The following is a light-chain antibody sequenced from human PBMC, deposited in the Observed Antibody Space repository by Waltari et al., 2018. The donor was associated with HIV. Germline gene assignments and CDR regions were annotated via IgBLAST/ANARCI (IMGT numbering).Light chain of an antibody. V-gene: IGKV3-15*01. J-gene: IGKJ1*01. Sequence: EIVLTQSPATLSVFPGDRATPSRRASQSVSTKLAWYRQKPGQSPRLLIYDASTRATGIPARFSGSGSGTEFTLTISSLQSEDFALYFCQQYSTWPPWTFGQGTQLEIK. CDR2: DAS. CDR1: QSVSTK. CDR3: QQYSTWPPWT.